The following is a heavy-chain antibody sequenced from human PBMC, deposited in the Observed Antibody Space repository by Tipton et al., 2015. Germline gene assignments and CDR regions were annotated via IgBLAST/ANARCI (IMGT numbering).Heavy chain of an antibody. V-gene: IGHV4-59*12. D-gene: IGHD4-17*01. CDR1: GGSISSYY. Sequence: TLSLTCTVSGGSISSYYWSWIRQSPGKGLEWIGYIQYSGSAYYNPARNSRVTISVDTSKNQFSLKLSSVTAADTAVYYCARVPTTVTTYFDYWGQGTLVTVSS. CDR2: IQYSGSA. CDR3: ARVPTTVTTYFDY. J-gene: IGHJ4*02.